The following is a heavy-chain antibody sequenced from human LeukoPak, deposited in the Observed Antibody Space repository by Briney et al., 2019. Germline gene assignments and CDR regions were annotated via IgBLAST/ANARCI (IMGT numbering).Heavy chain of an antibody. V-gene: IGHV4-59*01. CDR1: GGSISSYY. D-gene: IGHD5-12*01. CDR2: IYYSGST. CDR3: ARLGGYGYFDY. J-gene: IGHJ4*02. Sequence: SETLSLTCTVSGGSISSYYWSWIRQPPGKGLEWIGYIYYSGSTNYNPSLKSRVTTSVDTSKSQFSLKLSSVTAADTAVYYCARLGGYGYFDYWGQGTLVTVSS.